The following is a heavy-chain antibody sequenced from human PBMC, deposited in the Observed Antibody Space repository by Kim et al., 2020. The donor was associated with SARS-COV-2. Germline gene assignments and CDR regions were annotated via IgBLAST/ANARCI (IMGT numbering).Heavy chain of an antibody. D-gene: IGHD3-10*01. CDR3: ARDPMVRGVTEGGYYYGMDV. Sequence: ASVKVSCKASGYTFTSYAMHWVRQAPGQRLEWMGWINAGNGNTKYSQKFQGRVTITRDTSASTAYMELSSLRSEDTAVYYCARDPMVRGVTEGGYYYGMDVWGQGTTVTVSS. CDR2: INAGNGNT. CDR1: GYTFTSYA. V-gene: IGHV1-3*01. J-gene: IGHJ6*02.